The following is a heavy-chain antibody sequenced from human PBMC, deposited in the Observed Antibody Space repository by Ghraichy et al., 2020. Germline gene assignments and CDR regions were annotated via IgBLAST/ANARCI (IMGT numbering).Heavy chain of an antibody. CDR3: AVGVYNWNDMAAFDI. Sequence: SVKVSCKASGGTFSSYAISWVRQAPGQGLEWMGGIIPIFGTANYAQKFQGRVTITADESTSTAYMELSSLRSEDTAVYYCAVGVYNWNDMAAFDIWGQGTMVTVSS. CDR1: GGTFSSYA. J-gene: IGHJ3*02. D-gene: IGHD1-20*01. CDR2: IIPIFGTA. V-gene: IGHV1-69*13.